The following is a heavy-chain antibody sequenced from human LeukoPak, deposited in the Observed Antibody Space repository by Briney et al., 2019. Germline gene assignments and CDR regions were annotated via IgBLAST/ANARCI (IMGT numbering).Heavy chain of an antibody. CDR3: ARAEKAVTGTLDS. CDR1: GDSISNYY. J-gene: IGHJ4*02. CDR2: MYNRGST. Sequence: PSETLSLTCTVSGDSISNYYWSWIRQSPGKELEWIGYMYNRGSTIYNPSLKSRVTISTDTSKNQFSLRLTSVTGADTAVYYCARAEKAVTGTLDSWGQGTLITVSS. D-gene: IGHD6-19*01. V-gene: IGHV4-59*01.